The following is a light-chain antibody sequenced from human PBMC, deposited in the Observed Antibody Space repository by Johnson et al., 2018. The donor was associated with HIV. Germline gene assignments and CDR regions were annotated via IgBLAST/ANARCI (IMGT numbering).Light chain of an antibody. V-gene: IGLV1-51*02. CDR2: ENN. Sequence: QSVLTQPPSVSAAPGQKVTISCSGSNSNIGNNYVSWYQQLPGTAPKLLIYENNKRPSGIPDRFSCSKSGTSATLDITGLQTGDEADYYCGTWDSSLSAGGVFGTGTKVTVL. CDR3: GTWDSSLSAGGV. J-gene: IGLJ1*01. CDR1: NSNIGNNY.